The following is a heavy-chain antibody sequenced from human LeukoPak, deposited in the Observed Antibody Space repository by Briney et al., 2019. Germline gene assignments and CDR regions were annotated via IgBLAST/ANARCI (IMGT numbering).Heavy chain of an antibody. Sequence: GGSLRLSCAASGFTFSSYAMSWVRQAPGKGVEGVSAISGSGGSTYYADSVKGRFTISRDNSKNTLYLQMNSLRAEDTTVYYCAKDRLSSSSWLDYWGQGTLVTVSS. D-gene: IGHD6-13*01. CDR3: AKDRLSSSSWLDY. CDR1: GFTFSSYA. V-gene: IGHV3-23*01. J-gene: IGHJ4*02. CDR2: ISGSGGST.